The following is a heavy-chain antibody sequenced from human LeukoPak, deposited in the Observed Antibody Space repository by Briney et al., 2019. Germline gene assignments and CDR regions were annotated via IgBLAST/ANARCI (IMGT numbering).Heavy chain of an antibody. CDR3: ARDYGDLPARVPYFDY. D-gene: IGHD4-17*01. J-gene: IGHJ4*02. V-gene: IGHV3-11*04. CDR1: GGSFSGYY. Sequence: LSLTCAVYGGSFSGYYWSWIRQPPGKGLEWVSYISSSSSMIYYADSVKGRFTISRDNAKNSLYLQMKSLRDEDTAIYYCARDYGDLPARVPYFDYWGQGTLVTVSS. CDR2: ISSSSSMI.